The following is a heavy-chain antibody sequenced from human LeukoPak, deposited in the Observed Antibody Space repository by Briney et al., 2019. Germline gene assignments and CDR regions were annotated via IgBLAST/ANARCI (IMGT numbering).Heavy chain of an antibody. CDR1: GFTFSSYA. Sequence: GGSLRLSCAASGFTFSSYAMSWVRQAPGKGLEWVSAISGSGGSTYYADSVKGRFTISRDNSKNTLYLRMNSLRAEDTAVYYCAKVCGDYFTFGYWGQGTLVTVSS. CDR3: AKVCGDYFTFGY. D-gene: IGHD4-17*01. CDR2: ISGSGGST. J-gene: IGHJ4*02. V-gene: IGHV3-23*01.